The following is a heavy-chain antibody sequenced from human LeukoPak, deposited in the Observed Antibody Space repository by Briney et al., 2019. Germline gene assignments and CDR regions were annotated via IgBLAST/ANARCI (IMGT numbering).Heavy chain of an antibody. J-gene: IGHJ3*02. Sequence: PGGSLRLSCTASGFTFGDYAMSWFRQAPGKGLEWVGFIRSKAYGGTTEYAASVKGRFTISRDDSKSIAYLQMNSLKTEDTAVYYCTRAERADAFDIWGQGTMVTVSS. V-gene: IGHV3-49*03. CDR1: GFTFGDYA. CDR2: IRSKAYGGTT. D-gene: IGHD1-26*01. CDR3: TRAERADAFDI.